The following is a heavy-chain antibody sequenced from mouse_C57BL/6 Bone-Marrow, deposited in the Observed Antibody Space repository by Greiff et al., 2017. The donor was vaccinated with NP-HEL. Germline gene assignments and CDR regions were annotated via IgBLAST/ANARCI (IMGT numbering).Heavy chain of an antibody. CDR2: ISSGGDYI. V-gene: IGHV5-9-1*02. Sequence: DVMLVESGEGLVKPGGSLKLSCAASGLTFSSYAMSWVRQTPEKRLEWVAYISSGGDYIYYADTVKGRFTISRDNARNTLYLQMSSLKSEDTAMYYCTRAGIYYFYAMDYWGQGTSVTVSS. D-gene: IGHD1-1*01. CDR1: GLTFSSYA. CDR3: TRAGIYYFYAMDY. J-gene: IGHJ4*01.